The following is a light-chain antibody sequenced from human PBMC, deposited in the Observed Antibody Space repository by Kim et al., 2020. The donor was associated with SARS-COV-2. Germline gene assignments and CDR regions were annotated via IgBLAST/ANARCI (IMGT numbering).Light chain of an antibody. CDR2: RVS. CDR3: MQGRHWPYT. Sequence: QPATTSCKSRQRLEKDYGKTYLSWFQQRPDKCPRRLICRVSKRDSGVPDRFSGGGSGTDFTLKISRVEAEDVGIYYCMQGRHWPYTFGQGTKLEI. V-gene: IGKV2-30*01. J-gene: IGKJ2*01. CDR1: QRLEKDYGKTY.